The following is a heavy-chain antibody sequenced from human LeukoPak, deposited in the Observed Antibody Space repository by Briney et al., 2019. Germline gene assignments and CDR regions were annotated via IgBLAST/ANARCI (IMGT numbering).Heavy chain of an antibody. J-gene: IGHJ4*02. CDR3: ARQESHFDWLLGNDVPFDY. V-gene: IGHV1-18*01. D-gene: IGHD3-9*01. Sequence: ASVKVSCKASGYTFTSYGISWVRQAPGQGLEWMEWISAYNGNTNYAQKLQGRVTMTTDTSTSTAYMELRSLRSDDTAVYYCARQESHFDWLLGNDVPFDYWGREPWSPSPQ. CDR1: GYTFTSYG. CDR2: ISAYNGNT.